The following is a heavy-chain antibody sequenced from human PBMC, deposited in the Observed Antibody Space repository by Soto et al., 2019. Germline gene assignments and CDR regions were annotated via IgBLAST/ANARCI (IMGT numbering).Heavy chain of an antibody. CDR1: GFTFSSYG. D-gene: IGHD3-10*02. V-gene: IGHV3-33*01. J-gene: IGHJ3*02. CDR2: IWYDGSSK. CDR3: AIDLVRGVDAFDI. Sequence: QVQLVESGGGVVQPGRSLRLSCAASGFTFSSYGMHWVRQAPGKGLEWVAVIWYDGSSKYYADSVKGRFTISRDNSKTTLYLQMNSLRAEDTAVYYCAIDLVRGVDAFDIWGQGTMVTVSS.